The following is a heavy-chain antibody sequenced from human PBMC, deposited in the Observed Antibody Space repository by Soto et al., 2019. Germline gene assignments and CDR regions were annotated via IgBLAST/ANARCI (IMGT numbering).Heavy chain of an antibody. CDR3: ARGGFWSGYSDFDY. CDR2: LYYSGSI. Sequence: QVQLQESGPGLVKPSETLSLTCTVSGGSVNSYFWGWIRQPPGKGLEWIGYLYYSGSINYNPSLKSRVTISVDTTKNQFSLKLNSVTAADTAMYYCARGGFWSGYSDFDYWGQGTLVTVSS. J-gene: IGHJ4*02. CDR1: GGSVNSYF. D-gene: IGHD3-3*01. V-gene: IGHV4-59*02.